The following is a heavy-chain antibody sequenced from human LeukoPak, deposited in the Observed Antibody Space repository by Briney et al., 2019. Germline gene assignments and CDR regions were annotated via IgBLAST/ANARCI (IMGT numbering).Heavy chain of an antibody. CDR2: IYYSGST. CDR1: GGSISSGGYY. Sequence: SETLSLTCTVSGGSISSGGYYWSWIHQHPGKGLEWIGYIYYSGSTYYNPSLKSRVTISVDTSKNQFSLKLSSVTAADTAVYYCARDHVAAAGTRSRYYYYGMDVWGQGTTVTVSS. J-gene: IGHJ6*02. D-gene: IGHD6-13*01. CDR3: ARDHVAAAGTRSRYYYYGMDV. V-gene: IGHV4-31*03.